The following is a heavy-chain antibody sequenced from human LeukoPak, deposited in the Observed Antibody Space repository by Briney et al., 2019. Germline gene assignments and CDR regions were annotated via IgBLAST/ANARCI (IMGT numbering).Heavy chain of an antibody. CDR2: IYYSGST. V-gene: IGHV4-59*01. D-gene: IGHD5-24*01. CDR3: ARTFLESYGMDV. CDR1: GGSISSYY. Sequence: SETLSLTCTVSGGSISSYYWSWIRQPPGKGLEWIGYIYYSGSTNYKPSLKSRVTISVDTSKNQFSLKLSSVTAADTAVYYCARTFLESYGMDVWGQGTTVTVSS. J-gene: IGHJ6*02.